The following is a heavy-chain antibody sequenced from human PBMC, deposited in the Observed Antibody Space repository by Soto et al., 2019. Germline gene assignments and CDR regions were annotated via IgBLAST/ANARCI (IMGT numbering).Heavy chain of an antibody. J-gene: IGHJ4*02. CDR1: GFTFSSYP. D-gene: IGHD5-12*01. Sequence: EVQLLESGGGLAQPGGSLRLSCAASGFTFSSYPMSWVRQAPGQGLEWVSGIVASGGITYYADSVKGRFTISRDNSKNTLYLRRTSLRAEDTAVYYCAKNSAATIRVGYDYWGQGTLVTVSS. CDR2: IVASGGIT. V-gene: IGHV3-23*01. CDR3: AKNSAATIRVGYDY.